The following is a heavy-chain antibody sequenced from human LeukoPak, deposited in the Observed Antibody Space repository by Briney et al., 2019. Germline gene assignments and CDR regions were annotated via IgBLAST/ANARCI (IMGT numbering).Heavy chain of an antibody. V-gene: IGHV4-34*01. D-gene: IGHD3-22*01. J-gene: IGHJ4*02. CDR3: ARDRSYYSDTGTDY. CDR1: GGSFSGYY. CDR2: INHSGST. Sequence: SETLSLTCAVYGGSFSGYYWSWIRQPPGKGLEWIGEINHSGSTNYNPSLKSRVTISVDTSKNQFSLRLHSVTAADTAVYCARDRSYYSDTGTDYWGQGALVTVSS.